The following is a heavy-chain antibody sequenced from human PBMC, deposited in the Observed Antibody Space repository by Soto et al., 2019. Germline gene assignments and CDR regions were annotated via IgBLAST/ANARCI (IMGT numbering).Heavy chain of an antibody. V-gene: IGHV3-23*01. Sequence: SLRLSCAASGFTFSSYAMSWVRQVPGKGLEWVSAISGSGGSTYYADSVKGRFTISRDNSKNTLYLQMNSLRAEDTAVYYCAKDIFWYNWNDDAFAIWGQGTMVPVSS. CDR1: GFTFSSYA. CDR3: AKDIFWYNWNDDAFAI. J-gene: IGHJ3*02. D-gene: IGHD1-1*01. CDR2: ISGSGGST.